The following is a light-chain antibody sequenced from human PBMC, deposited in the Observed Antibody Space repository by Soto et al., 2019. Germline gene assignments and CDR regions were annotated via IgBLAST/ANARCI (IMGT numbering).Light chain of an antibody. CDR2: AAS. Sequence: DIQLTQSPSFLSAAVGDSVTITCPASQGISSYLAWYQQKPGKAPKFLIYAASTLRGGVPSRFSGSGSGTEFTLTISSLQPEDFATYYCQGLNDYPITFGQGTRLEIK. J-gene: IGKJ5*01. CDR3: QGLNDYPIT. V-gene: IGKV1-9*01. CDR1: QGISSY.